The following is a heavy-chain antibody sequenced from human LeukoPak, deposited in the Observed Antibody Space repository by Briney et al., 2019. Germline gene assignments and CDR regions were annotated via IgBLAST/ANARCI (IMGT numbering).Heavy chain of an antibody. V-gene: IGHV3-23*01. CDR3: ARRTSGAFDF. CDR2: IPSSGDGT. D-gene: IGHD5-12*01. CDR1: GFTFRNYA. Sequence: GGSLRLSCAASGFTFRNYAMTWVRQAPGKGLEWVSSIPSSGDGTYYTDSVKGRFTISRDNSKNMLYLQMNSLRAEDTAVYYCARRTSGAFDFWDQGTLVTVSS. J-gene: IGHJ4*02.